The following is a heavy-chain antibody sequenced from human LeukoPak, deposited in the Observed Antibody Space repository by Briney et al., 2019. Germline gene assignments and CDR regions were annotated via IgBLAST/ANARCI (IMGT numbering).Heavy chain of an antibody. CDR1: GGSISPYY. V-gene: IGHV4-59*12. D-gene: IGHD6-19*01. CDR3: ARGRMASSGWRYYFDY. CDR2: IYYSGSS. J-gene: IGHJ4*02. Sequence: PSETLSLTCTVSGGSISPYYWSWIRQPPGKGLEWIGYIYYSGSSNYHPSLKSRVTISLDTSKNQFSLKLSSVTAADTAVYYCARGRMASSGWRYYFDYWGQGTLVTVSS.